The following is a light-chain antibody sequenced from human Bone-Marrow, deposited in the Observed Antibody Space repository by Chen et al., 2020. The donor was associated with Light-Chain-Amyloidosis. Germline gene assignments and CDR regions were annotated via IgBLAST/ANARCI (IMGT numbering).Light chain of an antibody. Sequence: SYVLTQPSSVSVAPGPTATLACGGNNIGSTSVHWYQQTPGQAHLLVVYDDSDRPSGIPERLSGSNSGNTATLTISRVEAGDEADYYCQVWDRSSDRPVFGGGTKLTVL. CDR3: QVWDRSSDRPV. J-gene: IGLJ3*02. V-gene: IGLV3-21*02. CDR2: DDS. CDR1: NIGSTS.